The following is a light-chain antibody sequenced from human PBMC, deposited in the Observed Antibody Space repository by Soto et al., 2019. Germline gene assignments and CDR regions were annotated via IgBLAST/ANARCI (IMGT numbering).Light chain of an antibody. V-gene: IGKV2-30*01. CDR2: KVS. Sequence: DVVMTQSPLSLPVTLGQPASISCRSSQSLLYSDGNTYLNWFQQRPGQSPRRLIYKVSNRDSGVPDRFSGSGSGTDFTLKISRVEAEDVGVYYCMQRIEFPWTFGQGTKVDVK. CDR1: QSLLYSDGNTY. CDR3: MQRIEFPWT. J-gene: IGKJ1*01.